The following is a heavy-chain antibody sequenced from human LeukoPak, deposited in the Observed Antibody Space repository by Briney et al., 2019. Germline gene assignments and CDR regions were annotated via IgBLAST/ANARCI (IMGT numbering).Heavy chain of an antibody. D-gene: IGHD3-22*01. CDR2: TNPNSGNT. V-gene: IGHV1-8*03. Sequence: ASVKVSCKASGYTFTSYGINWVRQATGQGLEWMGWTNPNSGNTGYAQKFQDRVTITRNTSISTAYMELSSLRSEDTAVYYCARGRSNYYDSSGSDYWGQGTLVTVSS. J-gene: IGHJ4*02. CDR1: GYTFTSYG. CDR3: ARGRSNYYDSSGSDY.